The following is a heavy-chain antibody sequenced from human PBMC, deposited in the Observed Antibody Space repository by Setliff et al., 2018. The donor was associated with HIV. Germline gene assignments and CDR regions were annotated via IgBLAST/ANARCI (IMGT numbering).Heavy chain of an antibody. CDR3: ARAEGDAYNSLPYFDS. Sequence: PSETLSLTCTVSGGSMSRFYWTWIRQPPGKGLEWIGFVYSTGSINYSPSFRGRLTISLDTSENQFSLHLTSVTAADTAVYYCARAEGDAYNSLPYFDSWGPGARVTVS. CDR2: VYSTGSI. D-gene: IGHD1-1*01. CDR1: GGSMSRFY. J-gene: IGHJ4*02. V-gene: IGHV4-59*01.